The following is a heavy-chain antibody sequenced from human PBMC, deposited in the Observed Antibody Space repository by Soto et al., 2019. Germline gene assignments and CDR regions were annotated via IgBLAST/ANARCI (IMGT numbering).Heavy chain of an antibody. CDR3: XXXXXXXXXX. V-gene: IGHV4-59*01. CDR1: GGSISSYY. J-gene: IGHJ4*02. Sequence: QVQLQESGPGLVKPSETLSLTCTVSGGSISSYYWSWIRQPPGKGLEWIGYIYYSGSTNYNPSLTSRVTISVATSKNQFSRKLSSXXXXXXXXXXXXXXXXXXXXXXGQGTLVTVSS. CDR2: IYYSGST.